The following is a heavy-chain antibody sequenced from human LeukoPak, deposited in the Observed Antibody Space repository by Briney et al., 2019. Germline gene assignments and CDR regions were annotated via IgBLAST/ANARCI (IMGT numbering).Heavy chain of an antibody. Sequence: PGGSLRLSCAAPGFTFSSYWMSWVRQAPGKGLEWVANIKPDGSEKYCVDSVKGRFTISRDNAKKSLYLQMNSLRAEDTAVYYCARGDFNDYGDYVDAFEIWGQGTMVTVSA. CDR2: IKPDGSEK. V-gene: IGHV3-7*01. CDR1: GFTFSSYW. CDR3: ARGDFNDYGDYVDAFEI. D-gene: IGHD4-17*01. J-gene: IGHJ3*02.